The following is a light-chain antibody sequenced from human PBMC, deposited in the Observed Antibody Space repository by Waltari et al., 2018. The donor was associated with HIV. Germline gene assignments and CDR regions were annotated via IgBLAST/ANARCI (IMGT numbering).Light chain of an antibody. CDR2: GNT. CDR1: RSTIGAAYD. Sequence: QSVLTQPPSASGAPAPTVSIYRPGRRSTIGAAYDLPWYQHLPGRAPKLLIYGNTNRPSGVPDRFSGSQSGTSASLVITGLQAEDEADYYCQSYDRSLSGGVFGGGTRLTVL. J-gene: IGLJ7*01. V-gene: IGLV1-40*01. CDR3: QSYDRSLSGGV.